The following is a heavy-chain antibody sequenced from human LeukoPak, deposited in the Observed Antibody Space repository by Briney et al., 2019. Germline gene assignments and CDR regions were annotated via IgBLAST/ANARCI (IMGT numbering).Heavy chain of an antibody. CDR1: GFTFSGSA. V-gene: IGHV3-73*01. J-gene: IGHJ4*02. CDR2: IRSKANSYAT. D-gene: IGHD3-22*01. Sequence: GGSLRLSCAASGFTFSGSAMHWVRQASGKGLEWVGRIRSKANSYATAYAASVKGRFTISRDDSKNTAYLQMNSLKTEDTAVYYCTRLEQDAGLDSSGYDTFDYWGQGTLVTVSS. CDR3: TRLEQDAGLDSSGYDTFDY.